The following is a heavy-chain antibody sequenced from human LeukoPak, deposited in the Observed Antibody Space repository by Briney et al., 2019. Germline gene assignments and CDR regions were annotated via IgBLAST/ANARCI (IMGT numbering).Heavy chain of an antibody. V-gene: IGHV1-18*01. Sequence: ASVTVSCTASGYTFTSYGISWVRQAPGQGLEWMGWISAYNGNTNYAQKLQGRVTMTTDTSTSTAYMELRSLRSDDTAVYYCARSIAAAVFDPWGQGTLVIVSS. CDR2: ISAYNGNT. CDR3: ARSIAAAVFDP. J-gene: IGHJ5*02. D-gene: IGHD6-13*01. CDR1: GYTFTSYG.